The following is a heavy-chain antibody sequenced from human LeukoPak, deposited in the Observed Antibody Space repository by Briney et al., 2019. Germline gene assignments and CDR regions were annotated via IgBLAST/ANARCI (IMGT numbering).Heavy chain of an antibody. CDR3: ARVRGTIGGYFDN. Sequence: GGSLRLSCAASGFTFSTYTLTWVRQAPGKGPEWVSAINTGGGTNYPDSVKGRFTVSRDNSKNALYLQVNSLRAKHTAVYYCARVRGTIGGYFDNWGQGTLVTVSS. CDR1: GFTFSTYT. V-gene: IGHV3-23*01. D-gene: IGHD3-10*01. J-gene: IGHJ4*02. CDR2: INTGGGT.